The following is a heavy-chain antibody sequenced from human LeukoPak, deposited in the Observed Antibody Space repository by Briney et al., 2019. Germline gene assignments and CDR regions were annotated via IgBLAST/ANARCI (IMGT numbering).Heavy chain of an antibody. CDR3: ARVGYSGYLIDY. D-gene: IGHD5-12*01. Sequence: GGSLRLSCAAYGFTFSSYSMNWVRQAPGKGLEWVSSISSSSSYIYYADSVKGRFTISRDNAKNSLYLQMNSLRAEDTAVYYCARVGYSGYLIDYWGQGTLVTVSS. V-gene: IGHV3-21*01. CDR1: GFTFSSYS. CDR2: ISSSSSYI. J-gene: IGHJ4*02.